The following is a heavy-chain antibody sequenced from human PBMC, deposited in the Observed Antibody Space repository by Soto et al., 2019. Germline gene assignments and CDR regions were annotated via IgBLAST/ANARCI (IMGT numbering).Heavy chain of an antibody. J-gene: IGHJ4*02. Sequence: QVQLVQSGAEVKKPGASVKVSCKASGYTFTSYGISWVRQAPGQGLEWRGWINVYNGNTNYAQKLQGRVTMTTDTSTSTAYLDLTSLISDDTAVNFCARDTSRGEYDYWGQGTLVTVSP. D-gene: IGHD3-10*01. V-gene: IGHV1-18*01. CDR3: ARDTSRGEYDY. CDR2: INVYNGNT. CDR1: GYTFTSYG.